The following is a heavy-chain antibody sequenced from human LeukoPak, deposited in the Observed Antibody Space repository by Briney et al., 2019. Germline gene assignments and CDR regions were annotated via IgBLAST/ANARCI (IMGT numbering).Heavy chain of an antibody. CDR1: GASISGFY. V-gene: IGHV4-59*08. Sequence: PSETLSLTCSVSGASISGFYCRWLRQAPGKGLEWIGFLHRSASATYNPSLESRVTTSMDTSKNQFSLKLYYVTAAETAVYYCARHYDGGAKLRTAYWGQGALVTVS. CDR3: ARHYDGGAKLRTAY. J-gene: IGHJ4*02. CDR2: LHRSASA. D-gene: IGHD3-22*01.